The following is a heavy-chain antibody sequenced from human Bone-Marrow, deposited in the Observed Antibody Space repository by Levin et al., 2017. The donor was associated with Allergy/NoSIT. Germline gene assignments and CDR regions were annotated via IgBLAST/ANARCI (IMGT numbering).Heavy chain of an antibody. V-gene: IGHV1-69*04. CDR3: ARDEDTAMALGDY. CDR2: IIPILGIA. Sequence: KISCKASGGTFSSYTISWVRQAPGQGLEWMGRIIPILGIANYAQKFQGRVTITADKSTSTAYMELSSLRSEDTAVYYCARDEDTAMALGDYWGQGTLVTVSS. D-gene: IGHD5-18*01. J-gene: IGHJ4*02. CDR1: GGTFSSYT.